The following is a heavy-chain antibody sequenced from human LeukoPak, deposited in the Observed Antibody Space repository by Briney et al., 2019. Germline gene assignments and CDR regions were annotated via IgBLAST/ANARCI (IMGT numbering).Heavy chain of an antibody. CDR2: IYTSGST. D-gene: IGHD6-6*01. CDR1: GGSISSGSYY. J-gene: IGHJ5*02. V-gene: IGHV4-61*02. Sequence: SETLSLTCTVSGGSISSGSYYWSWIRQPAGKGVEWIGRIYTSGSTNYNPSLKSRVIISVDTSKNQFSLKLSSVTAADTAVYYCARYSSSSVSWGQGTLVTVSS. CDR3: ARYSSSSVS.